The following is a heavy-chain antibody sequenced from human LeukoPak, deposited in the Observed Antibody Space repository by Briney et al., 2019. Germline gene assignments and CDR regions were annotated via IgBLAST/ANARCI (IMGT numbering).Heavy chain of an antibody. CDR2: ISGSGDST. J-gene: IGHJ3*02. D-gene: IGHD2-21*02. CDR1: GFTFSSYA. CDR3: ARRVVTATAHDVFDI. V-gene: IGHV3-23*01. Sequence: GGSLRLSCAASGFTFSSYAMSWVRQAPGEGLEWVSAISGSGDSTSYADSVKGRFTISRDNSKNTLYLQMNSLRVEDTAVYYCARRVVTATAHDVFDIWGQGTMVTVSS.